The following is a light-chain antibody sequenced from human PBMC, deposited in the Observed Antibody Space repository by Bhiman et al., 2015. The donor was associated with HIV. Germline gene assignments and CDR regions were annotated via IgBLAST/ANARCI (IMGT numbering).Light chain of an antibody. V-gene: IGLV3-1*01. J-gene: IGLJ1*01. CDR2: LDH. CDR3: QAWDSYTAV. CDR1: KLGDKY. Sequence: SYDLSQPSSVSVSAGQTTIITCSGDKLGDKYVSWYHQKPGQSPVLVIYLDHTRPSGIPERFSGSNSGNTATLTISGTQAMDEGDYYCQAWDSYTAVFGTGTKVTVL.